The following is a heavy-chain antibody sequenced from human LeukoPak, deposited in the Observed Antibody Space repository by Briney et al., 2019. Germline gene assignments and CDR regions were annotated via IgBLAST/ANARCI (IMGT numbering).Heavy chain of an antibody. CDR2: VIPLFGTA. CDR3: ARSERGYSGYDGSRTKTNWFDP. J-gene: IGHJ5*02. CDR1: GGTLSSFG. D-gene: IGHD5-12*01. Sequence: SVEVFCKGSGGTLSSFGISRGGQAPGQGREWMGGVIPLFGTANYAQKFQGRVTITADESTSTAYMELSSLRSEDTAVYYCARSERGYSGYDGSRTKTNWFDPWGQGTLVTVSS. V-gene: IGHV1-69*13.